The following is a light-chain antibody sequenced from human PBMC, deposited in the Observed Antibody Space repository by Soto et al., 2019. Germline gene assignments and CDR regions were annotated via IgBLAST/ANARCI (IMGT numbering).Light chain of an antibody. CDR1: SSDVGSYNY. CDR2: DVS. CDR3: SSYTSSNTYV. Sequence: QSALTQPASVSGSPGQSITISCTGTSSDVGSYNYVSWYQHHPGKVPQLMIYDVSNRPSGVSNRFSGSKSGNTASLTISGLQADDEADYYCSSYTSSNTYVFGTGPKVTVL. V-gene: IGLV2-14*03. J-gene: IGLJ1*01.